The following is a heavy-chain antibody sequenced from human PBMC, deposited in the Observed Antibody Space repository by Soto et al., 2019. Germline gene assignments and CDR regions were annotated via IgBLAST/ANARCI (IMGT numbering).Heavy chain of an antibody. D-gene: IGHD3-10*01. Sequence: SETLSLTCTVSGGSVSSGGYYWGWIRQPPGKGLEWIGSIYHSGSTYYNPSLKSRVTISVDTSKNQFSLKLSSVTAADTAVYYCARDLRIGDYYGSGGGYYYGMDVWGQGTTVTVSS. V-gene: IGHV4-39*07. CDR2: IYHSGST. CDR1: GGSVSSGGYY. J-gene: IGHJ6*02. CDR3: ARDLRIGDYYGSGGGYYYGMDV.